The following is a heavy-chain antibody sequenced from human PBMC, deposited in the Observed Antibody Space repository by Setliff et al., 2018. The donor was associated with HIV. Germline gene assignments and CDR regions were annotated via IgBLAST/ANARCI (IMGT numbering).Heavy chain of an antibody. V-gene: IGHV1-3*01. CDR1: GYTFTNYA. CDR2: INAGNGNT. Sequence: GASVKVSCKASGYTFTNYAMHWVRQAPGQRLEWMGWINAGNGNTKYSQNLQGRVSMTTDTSTSTAYMELRSLRSDDTGAYFCARAGAEVTSHFDHWGQGTLVTVSS. D-gene: IGHD2-21*02. CDR3: ARAGAEVTSHFDH. J-gene: IGHJ4*02.